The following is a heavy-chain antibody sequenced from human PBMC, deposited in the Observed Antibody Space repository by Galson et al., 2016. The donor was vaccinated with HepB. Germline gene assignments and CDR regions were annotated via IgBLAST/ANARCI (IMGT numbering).Heavy chain of an antibody. CDR1: GFSVSGKY. CDR2: IFSGDAT. Sequence: SLRLSCAASGFSVSGKYMSWARQAPGMGLEWVSAIFSGDATYYRDSVKGRFTISRDTSKNTLYLQMNNLRAEDTAIYYCEGYSDPFDIWGQGTMVTVSS. V-gene: IGHV3-53*01. D-gene: IGHD3-22*01. J-gene: IGHJ3*02. CDR3: EGYSDPFDI.